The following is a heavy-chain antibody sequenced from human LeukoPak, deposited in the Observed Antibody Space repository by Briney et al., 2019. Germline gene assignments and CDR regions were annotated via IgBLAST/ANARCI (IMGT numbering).Heavy chain of an antibody. Sequence: TSETLSLTCTVSGYSISSGYYWGWIRQPPGKGLEWIGSIYHSGSTYYNPSLKSRVTISVDTSKNQFSLKLSSVTAADTAVYYCARGNLVDYWGQGTLVTVSS. CDR2: IYHSGST. CDR3: ARGNLVDY. J-gene: IGHJ4*02. CDR1: GYSISSGYY. V-gene: IGHV4-38-2*02. D-gene: IGHD3-16*01.